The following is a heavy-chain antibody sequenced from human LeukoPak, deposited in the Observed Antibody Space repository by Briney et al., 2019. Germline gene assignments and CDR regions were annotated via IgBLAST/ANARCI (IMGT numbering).Heavy chain of an antibody. D-gene: IGHD6-13*01. J-gene: IGHJ4*02. CDR1: GYTFTGYY. CDR2: INPNSGGTT. V-gene: IGHV1-2*02. Sequence: VASVKVSCKASGYTFTGYYMHWVRQAPGQGLERMGWINPNSGGTTNYAQKFQGRVTMTRDTSISTAYMELSRVRSDDTAVYYCAMSYSSSWPPGYFDYWGQGTLVTVSS. CDR3: AMSYSSSWPPGYFDY.